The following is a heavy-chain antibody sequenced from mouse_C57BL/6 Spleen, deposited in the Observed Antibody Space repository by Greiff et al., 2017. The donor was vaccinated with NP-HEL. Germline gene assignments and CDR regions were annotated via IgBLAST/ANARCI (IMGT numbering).Heavy chain of an antibody. Sequence: QVQLQQSGTELVKPGASVKLSCKASGYTFTSYWMHWVKQRPGQGLEWIGNINPSNGGTNYNEKFKSKATLTVDKSSSTAYMQLSSLTSEDSAVYYCARSEGGSSPWFAYWGQGTLVTVSA. CDR3: ARSEGGSSPWFAY. CDR2: INPSNGGT. V-gene: IGHV1-53*01. CDR1: GYTFTSYW. D-gene: IGHD1-1*01. J-gene: IGHJ3*01.